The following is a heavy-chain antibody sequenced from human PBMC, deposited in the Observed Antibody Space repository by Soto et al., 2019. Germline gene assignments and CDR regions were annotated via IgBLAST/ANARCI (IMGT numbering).Heavy chain of an antibody. CDR2: INPSGGST. Sequence: QVHLVQSGAEVKKPGASVTVSCKASGYTFTNYYIHWVRQAPGQGLEWMGVINPSGGSTDYTPKFQYRVTMSKATSTTKVYMELSRLRSEDTAVYYCASDHRLLWFGELLIWGQGTLVTVSS. V-gene: IGHV1-46*01. D-gene: IGHD3-10*01. CDR1: GYTFTNYY. CDR3: ASDHRLLWFGELLI. J-gene: IGHJ4*02.